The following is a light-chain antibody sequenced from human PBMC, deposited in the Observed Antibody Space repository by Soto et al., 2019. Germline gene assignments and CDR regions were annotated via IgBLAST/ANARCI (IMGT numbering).Light chain of an antibody. CDR3: QQYYSHRA. J-gene: IGKJ1*01. CDR1: QSISNW. Sequence: DIQMTQSPSTLSASVGDRVIVTCRASQSISNWLAWYQQKPGKAPKLLIYDASTLEGGVPSRFRGSGSGTEFTLTINNLQTDDFATYYCQQYYSHRAFGQGTKVEI. CDR2: DAS. V-gene: IGKV1-5*01.